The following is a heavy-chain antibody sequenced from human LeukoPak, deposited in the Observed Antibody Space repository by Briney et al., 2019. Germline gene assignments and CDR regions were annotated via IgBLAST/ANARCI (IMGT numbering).Heavy chain of an antibody. D-gene: IGHD3-16*01. Sequence: GGSLRLSCAASGFTFSSYWMHWVRQAPGKGLVWVSRISRDGSSTTYADSVKGRFTISRDNAKNTLYLQMNSLRAEDTAVYYCAKGGEWEPFDYWGQGTLVTVSS. J-gene: IGHJ4*02. CDR1: GFTFSSYW. V-gene: IGHV3-74*01. CDR2: ISRDGSST. CDR3: AKGGEWEPFDY.